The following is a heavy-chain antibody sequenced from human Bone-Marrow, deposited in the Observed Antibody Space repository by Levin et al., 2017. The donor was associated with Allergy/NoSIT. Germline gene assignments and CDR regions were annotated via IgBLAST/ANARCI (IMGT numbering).Heavy chain of an antibody. J-gene: IGHJ4*02. CDR1: GASFSAYY. V-gene: IGHV1-2*02. Sequence: ASVKVSCKASGASFSAYYIHWVRQAPGQGLEWIGWVNPNTADTYYAQSFQGRVTMTGDTSISTVYMELTSLTSDDTAIYFCAALLHGTFDYWGQGALVTVSS. CDR3: AALLHGTFDY. CDR2: VNPNTADT. D-gene: IGHD1-1*01.